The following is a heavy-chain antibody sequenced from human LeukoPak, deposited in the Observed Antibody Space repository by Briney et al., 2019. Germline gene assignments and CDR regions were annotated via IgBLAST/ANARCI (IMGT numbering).Heavy chain of an antibody. V-gene: IGHV4-59*01. D-gene: IGHD4-11*01. Sequence: SETLSLPCTVSGGSISGYYWSWIRQPPGKGLERIGYIYYSGSTNYNPSLKSRVTISVDTSKNQFSLKLSSVTAADTAVYYCARLRGNYFPDYWGQGILVTVSS. CDR2: IYYSGST. CDR1: GGSISGYY. CDR3: ARLRGNYFPDY. J-gene: IGHJ4*02.